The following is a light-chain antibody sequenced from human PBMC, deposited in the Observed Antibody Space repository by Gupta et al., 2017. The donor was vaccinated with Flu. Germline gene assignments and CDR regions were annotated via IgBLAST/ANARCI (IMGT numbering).Light chain of an antibody. V-gene: IGKV1D-12*01. CDR1: QPSNRW. J-gene: IGKJ5*01. CDR3: QQAHSSPLT. CDR2: AAS. Sequence: PSSVSASVGDRVTIPCRASQPSNRWLVWYQQKPGKAPKLLIYAASNLHGEVPSRFSGSGSGTDFTLTISSLQPADVATYYCQQAHSSPLTFGQGTRLEIK.